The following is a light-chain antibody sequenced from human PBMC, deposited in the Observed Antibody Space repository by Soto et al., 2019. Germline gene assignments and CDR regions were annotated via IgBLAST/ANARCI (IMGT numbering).Light chain of an antibody. Sequence: DIQMTQSPASLAASLGDRLTISCRASQTLSNYLNWYHQKPGKAPKLLIYASSTLQSGVPSTFSGTGSGTEFNPAIRSLQPEAFGNSYCQQSYNIPFTFGPGTKVDVK. V-gene: IGKV1-39*01. CDR2: ASS. J-gene: IGKJ3*01. CDR1: QTLSNY. CDR3: QQSYNIPFT.